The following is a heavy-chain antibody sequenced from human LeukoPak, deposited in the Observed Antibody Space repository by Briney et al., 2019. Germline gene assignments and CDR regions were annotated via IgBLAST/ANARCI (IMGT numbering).Heavy chain of an antibody. D-gene: IGHD5-12*01. Sequence: GGSLTLSCAASGFTFSNASMSWVRQAPGHGLECVGRFKSKTDGETTDYVAPVKGRFTISRDDSKNTLSLQMNSLKTEDTAVYYCTTDGLGWGQGTLVTVSS. J-gene: IGHJ4*02. CDR3: TTDGLG. CDR2: FKSKTDGETT. V-gene: IGHV3-15*01. CDR1: GFTFSNAS.